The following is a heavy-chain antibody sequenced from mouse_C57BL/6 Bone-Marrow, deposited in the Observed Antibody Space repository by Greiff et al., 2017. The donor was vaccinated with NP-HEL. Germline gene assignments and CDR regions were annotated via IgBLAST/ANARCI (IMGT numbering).Heavy chain of an antibody. CDR2: ISYDGSN. Sequence: ESGPGLVKPSQSLSLTCSVTGYSITSGYYWNWIRQFPGNKLEWMGYISYDGSNNYNPSLKNRISITRDTSKNQFFLKLNSVTTEDTATYYCARELGRDVDYWGQGTSVTVSS. V-gene: IGHV3-6*01. CDR1: GYSITSGYY. CDR3: ARELGRDVDY. D-gene: IGHD4-1*01. J-gene: IGHJ4*01.